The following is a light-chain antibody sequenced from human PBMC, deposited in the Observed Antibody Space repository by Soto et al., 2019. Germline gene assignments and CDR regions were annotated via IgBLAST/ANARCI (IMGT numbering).Light chain of an antibody. CDR3: QQYGSSPWT. CDR2: GAS. J-gene: IGKJ1*01. V-gene: IGKV3-20*01. CDR1: QSVSSN. Sequence: EIVMTQSPATLSVSPGERSTRSCRASQSVSSNLAWYQQKPGQAPRLLIYGASNRATDTPDRFSGSGSGADFSLTISRLEPEDFAVYYCQQYGSSPWTFGQGTKVDIK.